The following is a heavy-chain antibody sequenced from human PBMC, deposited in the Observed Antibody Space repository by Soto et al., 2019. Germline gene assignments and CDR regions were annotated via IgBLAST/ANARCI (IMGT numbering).Heavy chain of an antibody. J-gene: IGHJ4*02. CDR2: ISPKSVGT. Sequence: QVQLVQSGAEVKKPGASVKVSCEASGYTFIDYYMHWVRQAPGKGFEWMGRISPKSVGTNYAQKFQGRVTMTWDTSLNTDYMELSSLMSEDTAVYDCARPPGYISDWYYFDLWGPGTLGTVSS. D-gene: IGHD6-19*01. CDR3: ARPPGYISDWYYFDL. CDR1: GYTFIDYY. V-gene: IGHV1-2*02.